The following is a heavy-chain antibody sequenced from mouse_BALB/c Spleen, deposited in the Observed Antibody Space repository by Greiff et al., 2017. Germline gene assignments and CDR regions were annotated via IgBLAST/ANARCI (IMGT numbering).Heavy chain of an antibody. V-gene: IGHV5-12-2*01. Sequence: EVKVVESGGGLVQPGGSLKLSCAASGFTFSSYTMSWVRQTPEKRLEWVAYISNGGGSTYYPDTVKGRFTISRDNAKNTLYLQMSSLKSEDTAMYYCARHGILPSYAMDYWGQGTSVTVSS. CDR2: ISNGGGST. D-gene: IGHD1-1*01. CDR1: GFTFSSYT. CDR3: ARHGILPSYAMDY. J-gene: IGHJ4*01.